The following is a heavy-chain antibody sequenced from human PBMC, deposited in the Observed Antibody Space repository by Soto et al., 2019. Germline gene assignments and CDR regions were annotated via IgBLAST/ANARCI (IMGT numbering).Heavy chain of an antibody. CDR3: ARPMGVRGPKGSRRIDGMDV. V-gene: IGHV4-39*01. CDR1: GGSISSSSYY. CDR2: IYYSGST. D-gene: IGHD3-10*01. J-gene: IGHJ6*02. Sequence: QLQLQESGPGLVKPSETLSLTCTVSGGSISSSSYYWGWIRQPPGKGLEWIGSIYYSGSTYYNPSLKSRVTISVDTSKNQFSLKLSSVTAADTAVYYCARPMGVRGPKGSRRIDGMDVWGQGTTVTVSS.